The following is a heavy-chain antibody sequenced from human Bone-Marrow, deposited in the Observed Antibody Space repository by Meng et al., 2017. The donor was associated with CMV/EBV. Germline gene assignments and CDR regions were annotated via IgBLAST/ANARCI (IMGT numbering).Heavy chain of an antibody. CDR1: GGSISSYY. Sequence: SETLSLTCTVSGGSISSYYWSWIRQPPGKGLEWIGYIYYSGSTNYNPSLKSRVTISVDTSKNQFSLKLSSVTAADTAVYYCASGYEGHYYSSYYFDFWGQGTLVTVSS. CDR2: IYYSGST. CDR3: ASGYEGHYYSSYYFDF. V-gene: IGHV4-59*01. D-gene: IGHD3-22*01. J-gene: IGHJ4*02.